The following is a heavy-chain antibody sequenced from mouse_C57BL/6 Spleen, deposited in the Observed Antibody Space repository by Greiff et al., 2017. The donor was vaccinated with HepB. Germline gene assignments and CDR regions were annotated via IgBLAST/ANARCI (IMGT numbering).Heavy chain of an antibody. Sequence: VQLQQSGPELVKPGASVKISCKASGYSFTGYYMNWVKQSPEKSLEWIGEINPSTGGTTYNQKFKAKATLTVDKSSSTAYMQLKSLTSEDSAVYYCARWAYYDGYLYAMDYWGQGTSVTVSS. CDR2: INPSTGGT. CDR1: GYSFTGYY. D-gene: IGHD2-3*01. CDR3: ARWAYYDGYLYAMDY. J-gene: IGHJ4*01. V-gene: IGHV1-42*01.